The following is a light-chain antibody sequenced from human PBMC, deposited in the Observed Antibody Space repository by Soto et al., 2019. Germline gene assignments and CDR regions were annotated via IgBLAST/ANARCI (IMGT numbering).Light chain of an antibody. CDR2: GAS. CDR1: QSVSSSY. CDR3: HQYGSSPDT. Sequence: EIVLTQSPGTLSLSPGERATLSSRASQSVSSSYLAWYQQKPGQSPRLLIYGASSRATGIPERFSGSWPGTDFTLTISRLEPEDFAVYYCHQYGSSPDTFGQGTKLEIK. J-gene: IGKJ2*01. V-gene: IGKV3-20*01.